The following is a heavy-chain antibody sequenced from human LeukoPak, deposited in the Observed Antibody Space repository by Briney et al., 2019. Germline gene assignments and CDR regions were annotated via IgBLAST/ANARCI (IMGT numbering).Heavy chain of an antibody. CDR2: IYYSGST. J-gene: IGHJ5*02. Sequence: SETLSLTCTVSGGSISSYYWSWIRQPPGKGLEWIGYIYYSGSTNYNPSLKSRVTISVDTSKNQFSLKLSSVTAADTAVYYCARALGIAAAVDWFDPWGQGTLVTVSS. V-gene: IGHV4-59*01. D-gene: IGHD6-13*01. CDR1: GGSISSYY. CDR3: ARALGIAAAVDWFDP.